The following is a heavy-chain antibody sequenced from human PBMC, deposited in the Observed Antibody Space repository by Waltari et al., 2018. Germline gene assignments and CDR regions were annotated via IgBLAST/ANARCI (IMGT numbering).Heavy chain of an antibody. CDR1: GGSISSYY. V-gene: IGHV4-59*01. J-gene: IGHJ5*02. CDR3: ARDRGFVAGIHLDWFDP. D-gene: IGHD6-19*01. Sequence: QVQLQESGPGLVKPSETLSLTCTVSGGSISSYYWSWIRQPPGKGLEWIGYIYYSGSTNYNPSLKSRVTISVDTSKNQFSLKLSSVTAADTAVYYCARDRGFVAGIHLDWFDPWGQGTLVTVSS. CDR2: IYYSGST.